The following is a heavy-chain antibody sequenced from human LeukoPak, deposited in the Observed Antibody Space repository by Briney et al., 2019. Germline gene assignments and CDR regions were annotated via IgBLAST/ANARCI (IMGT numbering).Heavy chain of an antibody. J-gene: IGHJ5*02. V-gene: IGHV3-9*01. Sequence: GGSLRLSCAASGFTFDDYGMHWVRQAPGKGLEWVSGISWNSGSIDYAESVKGRFTISRDNAKNSLYLQMNSLRAEDTAVYYCARDRGYLAWRQGTLVTVSS. D-gene: IGHD2-15*01. CDR2: ISWNSGSI. CDR1: GFTFDDYG. CDR3: ARDRGYLA.